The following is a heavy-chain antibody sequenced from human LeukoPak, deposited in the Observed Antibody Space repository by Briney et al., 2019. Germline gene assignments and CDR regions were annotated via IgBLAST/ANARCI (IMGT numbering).Heavy chain of an antibody. Sequence: GGSLRLSCAASGFSFNEYGMQWVRQPPGKGLEWVAFIRFDGSSTYYADSVKGRFTISRDDSKNTLFLQMNSLRPEDTAVYFCVKDGLMRATRVYFDYCGQGTQVTVSS. V-gene: IGHV3-30*02. CDR1: GFSFNEYG. CDR2: IRFDGSST. CDR3: VKDGLMRATRVYFDY. J-gene: IGHJ4*02. D-gene: IGHD1-26*01.